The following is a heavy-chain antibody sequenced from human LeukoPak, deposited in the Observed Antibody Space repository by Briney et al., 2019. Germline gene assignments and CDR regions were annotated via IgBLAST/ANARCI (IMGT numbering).Heavy chain of an antibody. J-gene: IGHJ4*02. CDR1: GDSISSGDYY. Sequence: SETLSLTCSVSGDSISSGDYYWSWIRQPPGKGLEWIGEINHSGSTNYNPSLKSRVTISVDTSKNQFSLKLSSVTAADTAVYYCARGARKAAGPNFDYWGQGTLVTVSS. V-gene: IGHV4-39*07. D-gene: IGHD6-13*01. CDR3: ARGARKAAGPNFDY. CDR2: INHSGST.